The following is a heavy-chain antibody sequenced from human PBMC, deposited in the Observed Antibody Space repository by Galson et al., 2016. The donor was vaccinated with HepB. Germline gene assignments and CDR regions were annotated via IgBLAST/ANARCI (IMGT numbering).Heavy chain of an antibody. CDR3: ARETFPDAIDI. J-gene: IGHJ3*02. CDR1: GGSVSSDDYY. CDR2: IFYSGGT. V-gene: IGHV4-61*08. Sequence: SETLSLTCTVSGGSVSSDDYYWSWIRQPPGKGLEWIGYIFYSGGTSYHPSLKSRVTISVDMSKNQFFLKLSSVTAADTAVYYCARETFPDAIDIWGQGTMVTVSS.